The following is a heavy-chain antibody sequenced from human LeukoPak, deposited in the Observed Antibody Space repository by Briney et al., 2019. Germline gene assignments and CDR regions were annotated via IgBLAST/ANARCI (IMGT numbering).Heavy chain of an antibody. CDR3: ARGWTFKTPLGRVAGTSSRRGRYFDH. Sequence: PSETLSLTCAVYGGSFSGYYWSWIRQSPGKGLEWIGEINHSGSTNYNPSLKSRVTISVDTSKNQFSLKMSSVTAADTAMYYCARGWTFKTPLGRVAGTSSRRGRYFDHWGQGTLVTVSS. D-gene: IGHD6-19*01. J-gene: IGHJ4*01. CDR2: INHSGST. V-gene: IGHV4-34*01. CDR1: GGSFSGYY.